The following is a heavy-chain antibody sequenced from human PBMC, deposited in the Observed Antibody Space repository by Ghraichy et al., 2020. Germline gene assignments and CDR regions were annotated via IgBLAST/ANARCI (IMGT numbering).Heavy chain of an antibody. J-gene: IGHJ4*03. CDR3: AKDPHGGFFDY. CDR1: GFTFSDYG. D-gene: IGHD3-16*01. Sequence: GGSVRLSCVASGFTFSDYGMQWVRQAPGMGLEWVTFIGYDGSKKYYADSVKGRFTISRDNSKNTLYLQMNSLRPEDTAMYYCAKDPHGGFFDYWGQGTLVTVSS. V-gene: IGHV3-30*02. CDR2: IGYDGSKK.